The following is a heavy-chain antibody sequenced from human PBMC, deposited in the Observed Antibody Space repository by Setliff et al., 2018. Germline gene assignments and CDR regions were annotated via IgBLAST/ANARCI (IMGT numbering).Heavy chain of an antibody. D-gene: IGHD2-15*01. J-gene: IGHJ6*03. V-gene: IGHV4-39*01. CDR1: GGSVSSTSYY. Sequence: SETLSLTCTVSGGSVSSTSYYWGWIRQPPGKGLEWIGTIYYTGTTYYSPSLKSRVTISVDTSKNQFSLKLSSVTAADTAVYYCARGGGSVLPNYYYFHYMDVWGKGTTVTVSS. CDR3: ARGGGSVLPNYYYFHYMDV. CDR2: IYYTGTT.